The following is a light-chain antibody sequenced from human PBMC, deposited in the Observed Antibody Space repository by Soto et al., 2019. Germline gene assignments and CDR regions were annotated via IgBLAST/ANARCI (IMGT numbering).Light chain of an antibody. J-gene: IGKJ5*01. V-gene: IGKV1-12*01. CDR2: DAN. CDR3: QQADSFPIT. Sequence: DIQMTQSPSSVSASVGDTVVITCRASQGIKSWFAWYQQRPGNDPKLLISDANTLQTGVPPRFSGSGSGTDFFLTVNSLQPEDCATYYCQQADSFPITFGQGTRLDIK. CDR1: QGIKSW.